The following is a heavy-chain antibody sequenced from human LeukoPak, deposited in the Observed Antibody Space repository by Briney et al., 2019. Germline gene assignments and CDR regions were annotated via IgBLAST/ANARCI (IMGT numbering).Heavy chain of an antibody. CDR3: ARSLVVGGTYPYH. D-gene: IGHD1-26*01. J-gene: IGHJ5*02. Sequence: GGSLRLSCAASGFTFSSFAMTWVRQAPGKGLEWVSSISAGGDDTYYADSVKGRFTISRDNAKNSMYLQLNSLRIEDTAVYYCARSLVVGGTYPYHWGQGTLVTVSS. CDR2: ISAGGDDT. CDR1: GFTFSSFA. V-gene: IGHV3-21*06.